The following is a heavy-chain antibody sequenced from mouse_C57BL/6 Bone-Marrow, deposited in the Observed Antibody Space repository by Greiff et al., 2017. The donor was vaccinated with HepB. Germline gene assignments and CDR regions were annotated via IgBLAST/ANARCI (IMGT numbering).Heavy chain of an antibody. J-gene: IGHJ2*01. V-gene: IGHV1-54*01. CDR1: GYAFTNYL. Sequence: VQLQQSGAELVRPGTSVKVSCKASGYAFTNYLIEWVKQRPGQGLEWIGVINPGSGGTNYNEKFKGKATLTADKSSSTAYMQLSSLTSEDSAVYFCARSGQPGNVAYWGQGTTLTVSS. CDR2: INPGSGGT. CDR3: ARSGQPGNVAY. D-gene: IGHD3-2*01.